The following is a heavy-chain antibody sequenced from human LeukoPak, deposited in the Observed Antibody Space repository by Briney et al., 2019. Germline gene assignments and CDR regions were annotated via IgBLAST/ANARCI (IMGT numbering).Heavy chain of an antibody. Sequence: HPGGSLRLSCAASGFTFSSYAMTWVRQAPGKGLEWVSAIGRSGDTTYYANSVKGRFTISRDNSKDTLYLQMNSLRAEDTAVYYCAKRKVAIPGENYFDNWGQGTLVTVSS. D-gene: IGHD2-15*01. CDR2: IGRSGDTT. J-gene: IGHJ4*02. V-gene: IGHV3-23*01. CDR1: GFTFSSYA. CDR3: AKRKVAIPGENYFDN.